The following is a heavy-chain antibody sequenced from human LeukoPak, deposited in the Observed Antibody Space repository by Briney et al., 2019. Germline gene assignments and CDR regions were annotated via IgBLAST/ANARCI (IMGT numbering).Heavy chain of an antibody. CDR3: TRDFDFSSAI. CDR2: ISPDGSTT. D-gene: IGHD3-3*01. J-gene: IGHJ4*02. V-gene: IGHV3-74*01. Sequence: GGSLRLSCTASGFTFSSYWMRWVRQAPGKGLVWVSRISPDGSTTGHADSVKGRFTTSRDNAKNTLFLQMNSLRAEDTAVYYCTRDFDFSSAIWGQGTLVTVSS. CDR1: GFTFSSYW.